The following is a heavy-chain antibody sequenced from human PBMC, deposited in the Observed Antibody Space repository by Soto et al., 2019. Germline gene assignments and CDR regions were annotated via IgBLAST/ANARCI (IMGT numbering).Heavy chain of an antibody. J-gene: IGHJ4*02. CDR3: AKNNEAARPILIAY. CDR1: GFTFSSYA. Sequence: GGSLRLSCAASGFTFSSYAMSWVRQAPGKGLEGVSAIRGSGGSKYYADSVKGRFTISRDNSKNTQYLQMNSLRAEDTAVYYCAKNNEAARPILIAYWGQGTLVTVSS. CDR2: IRGSGGSK. D-gene: IGHD6-6*01. V-gene: IGHV3-23*01.